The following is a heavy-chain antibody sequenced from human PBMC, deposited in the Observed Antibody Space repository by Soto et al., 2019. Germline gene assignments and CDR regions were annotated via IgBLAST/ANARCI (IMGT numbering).Heavy chain of an antibody. CDR1: GFTFSSYA. V-gene: IGHV3-23*01. CDR3: AKVPGAYSSSWYYFDY. D-gene: IGHD6-13*01. Sequence: GGSLRLSCAASGFTFSSYAMSWVRQAPGKGLEWVSAISGSGGSTYYADSVKGRFTISRDNSKNTLYLQMNSLRAEDTAVYYCAKVPGAYSSSWYYFDYWGQGTLVTVSS. CDR2: ISGSGGST. J-gene: IGHJ4*02.